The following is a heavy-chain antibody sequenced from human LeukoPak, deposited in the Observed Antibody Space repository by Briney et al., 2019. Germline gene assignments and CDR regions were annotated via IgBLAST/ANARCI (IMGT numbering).Heavy chain of an antibody. V-gene: IGHV3-48*03. CDR1: GLTFSRYE. CDR2: ISSSGSTI. D-gene: IGHD3-22*01. Sequence: GGSLRLSCAASGLTFSRYEMNWVRQAAGRGLEWVSYISSSGSTIYYTDSVKGRFTISRYNAKNSLYLQMNSLRAEDTAVYYCARSSSGYYYVGGYFDYWGQGTLVTVSS. CDR3: ARSSSGYYYVGGYFDY. J-gene: IGHJ4*02.